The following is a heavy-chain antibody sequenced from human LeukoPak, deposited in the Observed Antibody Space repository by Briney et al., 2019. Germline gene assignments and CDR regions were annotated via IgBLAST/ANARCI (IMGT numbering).Heavy chain of an antibody. CDR3: ASFSSGVPRRFDY. Sequence: ASVKVSCKASGYTFTGYYMHWVRQAPGQGLGWMGWINPNSGGTNYAQKFQGRVTMTRDTSISTAYMELSRLRSDDTAVYYCASFSSGVPRRFDYWGQGTLVTVSS. CDR1: GYTFTGYY. D-gene: IGHD6-19*01. V-gene: IGHV1-2*02. CDR2: INPNSGGT. J-gene: IGHJ4*02.